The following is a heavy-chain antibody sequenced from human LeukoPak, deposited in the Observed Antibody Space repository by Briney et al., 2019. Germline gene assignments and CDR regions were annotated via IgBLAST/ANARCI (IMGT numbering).Heavy chain of an antibody. CDR1: GDSISSSTHY. V-gene: IGHV4-39*01. CDR2: MFYSGHT. J-gene: IGHJ4*02. Sequence: SETLSLTCIVSGDSISSSTHYWGWIRQPPGRGLEWIGSMFYSGHTYYNPSLKSRVTMSIDTSKNQLSLNLSSVTAADTAVYYCARGSVGAAMSFDYWGQGTLVTVSS. CDR3: ARGSVGAAMSFDY. D-gene: IGHD1-26*01.